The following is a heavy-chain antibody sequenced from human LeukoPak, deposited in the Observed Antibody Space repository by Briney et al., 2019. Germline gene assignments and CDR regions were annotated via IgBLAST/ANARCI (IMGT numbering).Heavy chain of an antibody. J-gene: IGHJ6*04. V-gene: IGHV3-7*03. CDR1: GFTFSSYW. CDR3: ARCDGRASVAAYYYYGMDV. CDR2: IKQDGSEK. D-gene: IGHD2-15*01. Sequence: PGGSLRLSCAASGFTFSSYWMSWVRQAPGKGLEWVANIKQDGSEKYYVDSVKGRFTISRDNAKNSLYLQMNSLRAEDTAVYYCARCDGRASVAAYYYYGMDVWGKGTTVTVSS.